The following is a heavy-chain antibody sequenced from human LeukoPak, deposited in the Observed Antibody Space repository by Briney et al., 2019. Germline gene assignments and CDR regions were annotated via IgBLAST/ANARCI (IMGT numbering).Heavy chain of an antibody. CDR1: GGSISSYY. CDR2: IYYSGST. Sequence: SETLSLTCTVSGGSISSYYWSWIRQPPGKGLEWIGYIYYSGSTNYNPSLKSRVTISVDTSKNQFSLKLSSVTAADTAVYYCARGPDYYGSDWGQGTLVTVSS. J-gene: IGHJ4*02. CDR3: ARGPDYYGSD. V-gene: IGHV4-59*01. D-gene: IGHD3-10*01.